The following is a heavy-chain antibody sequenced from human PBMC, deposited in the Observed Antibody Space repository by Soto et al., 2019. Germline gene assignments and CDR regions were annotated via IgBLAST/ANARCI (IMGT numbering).Heavy chain of an antibody. V-gene: IGHV3-23*01. Sequence: EVQLLESGGGLVQPGGSLRLSCAASGFTFSSYAMTWVRQAPAQGLEWVSGISGSGGTTYYADSVKGRFTISRDSPKNTLYLQMDSLRVEDTAVYYCAKKTDSSSPWGALDIWGQGTMVSVFS. CDR1: GFTFSSYA. CDR3: AKKTDSSSPWGALDI. J-gene: IGHJ3*02. CDR2: ISGSGGTT. D-gene: IGHD6-6*01.